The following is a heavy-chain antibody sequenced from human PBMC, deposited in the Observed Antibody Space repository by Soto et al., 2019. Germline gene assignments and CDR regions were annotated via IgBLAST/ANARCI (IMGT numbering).Heavy chain of an antibody. D-gene: IGHD6-25*01. CDR3: AKQRKYNWFDP. Sequence: PGGSLRLSCAASGFTYSSYAMSWVRQAPGKGLEWVSSITASGDATYYSDSVKGRFTISRDNSKNTLYLQMNSLRAEDTAVYYCAKQRKYNWFDPWGQGTLVTVSS. V-gene: IGHV3-23*01. CDR2: ITASGDAT. CDR1: GFTYSSYA. J-gene: IGHJ5*02.